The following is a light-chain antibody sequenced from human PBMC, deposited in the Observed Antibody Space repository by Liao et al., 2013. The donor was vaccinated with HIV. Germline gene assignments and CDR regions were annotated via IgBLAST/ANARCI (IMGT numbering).Light chain of an antibody. J-gene: IGLJ1*01. V-gene: IGLV3-21*01. Sequence: SYVLTQPPSVSVAPGKTARIPCGTNNIGSKSVHWYQQKPGQAPVLVIYYDSGRPSGVPERFSGSNSGNTATLTISRVEAGDEADYYCLAWDSTTTAYVFGSGTKVTVL. CDR1: NIGSKS. CDR2: YDS. CDR3: LAWDSTTTAYV.